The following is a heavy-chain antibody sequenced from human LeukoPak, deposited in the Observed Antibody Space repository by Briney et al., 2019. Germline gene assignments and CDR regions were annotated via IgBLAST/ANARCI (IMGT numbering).Heavy chain of an antibody. D-gene: IGHD1-20*01. CDR3: ATGLSNWNYFDY. Sequence: ASVKVSCKVSGYTLTELSIHWVRQAPGKGLEWMGGFDPEDGETIYAQKFQGRVTMTEDTSTDTAYMELSSLRSEDTAVYYCATGLSNWNYFDYWGQGTLVTVSS. CDR2: FDPEDGET. CDR1: GYTLTELS. V-gene: IGHV1-24*01. J-gene: IGHJ4*02.